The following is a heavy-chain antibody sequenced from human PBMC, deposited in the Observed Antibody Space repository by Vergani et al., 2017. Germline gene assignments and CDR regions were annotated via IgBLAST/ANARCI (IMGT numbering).Heavy chain of an antibody. J-gene: IGHJ4*02. D-gene: IGHD6-19*01. Sequence: QVQLVQSWAEGEKPGASVEVSCKASGYTFTGYYMHWVRQAPGQGREWMGWINPNSGGTNYAQKFQGRVTMTRDTSISTAYMELSRLRSDDTAVYYWSRGHWLPTLSFDYWGQGTLVTVSS. CDR1: GYTFTGYY. CDR3: SRGHWLPTLSFDY. V-gene: IGHV1-2*02. CDR2: INPNSGGT.